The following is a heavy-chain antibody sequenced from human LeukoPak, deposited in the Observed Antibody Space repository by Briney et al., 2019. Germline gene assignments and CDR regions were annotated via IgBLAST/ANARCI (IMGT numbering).Heavy chain of an antibody. CDR3: ARGLVSGSNWFDP. CDR1: GYTFTSYG. V-gene: IGHV1-18*01. Sequence: SVKVSCKASGYTFTSYGIGWVLQAPGQGLEWMGWISAYNGNTNYAQKLQGRVTMTTDTSTSTAYMELRSLRSDDTAVYYCARGLVSGSNWFDPWGQGTLVTVSS. J-gene: IGHJ5*02. CDR2: ISAYNGNT. D-gene: IGHD5-12*01.